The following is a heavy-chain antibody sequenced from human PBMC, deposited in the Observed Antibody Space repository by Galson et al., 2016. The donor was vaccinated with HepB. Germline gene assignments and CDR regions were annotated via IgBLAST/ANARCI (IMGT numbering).Heavy chain of an antibody. J-gene: IGHJ6*02. D-gene: IGHD1/OR15-1a*01. CDR1: GDSVSSNSAA. CDR3: VEQRKGAPYGMDV. Sequence: CAISGDSVSSNSAAWNWLRQSPSRGLEWLGRKYYRSKWYNDYAVSGKSRLIVNPDTSKNQFFLQLNSVTPEDTAVYYCVEQRKGAPYGMDVWGQGTTVTVSS. CDR2: KYYRSKWYN. V-gene: IGHV6-1*01.